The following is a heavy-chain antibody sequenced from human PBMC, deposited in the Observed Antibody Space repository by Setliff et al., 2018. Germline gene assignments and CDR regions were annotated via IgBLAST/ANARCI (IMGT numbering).Heavy chain of an antibody. CDR2: IHASGST. D-gene: IGHD2-2*01. J-gene: IGHJ4*02. V-gene: IGHV4-61*02. Sequence: SETLSLTCTVSGGPISSGDHYWSWIRQPAGKGLEWIGRIHASGSTYYNPSLKSRVTISVDTSKNQFSLKLSPVTAADTAVYYCARVKIAILPAAIDYWGQGTLVTVSS. CDR3: ARVKIAILPAAIDY. CDR1: GGPISSGDHY.